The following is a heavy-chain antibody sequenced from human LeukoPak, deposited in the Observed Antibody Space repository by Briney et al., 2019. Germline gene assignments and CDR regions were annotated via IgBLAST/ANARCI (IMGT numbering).Heavy chain of an antibody. CDR1: GFTFSSYV. V-gene: IGHV3-30*18. J-gene: IGHJ6*04. Sequence: GGSLRLSCAASGFTFSSYVMRWVRQAPGKGLEWVAVISYDGSNKYYADSVKGRFTISRDNSKNTLYLQMNSLRTEDTAVYYCAKDLTAYCGGDCYKIYGMDVWGKGTTVTVSS. CDR3: AKDLTAYCGGDCYKIYGMDV. CDR2: ISYDGSNK. D-gene: IGHD2-21*02.